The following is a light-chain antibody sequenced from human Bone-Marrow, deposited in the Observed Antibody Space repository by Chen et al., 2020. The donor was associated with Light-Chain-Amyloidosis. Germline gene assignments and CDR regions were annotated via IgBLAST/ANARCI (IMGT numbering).Light chain of an antibody. V-gene: IGLV2-8*01. Sequence: QSALTQPPSASGSPGQSVTISCTGTSGDVGRYNYVSWYQQNPGKAPQLMIYEVTKRPSGVPDRFSGSKSGNTASLTVSGLQADDEADYYCSSYAGDNNYVVFGGGTKLTVL. CDR2: EVT. CDR3: SSYAGDNNYVV. J-gene: IGLJ2*01. CDR1: SGDVGRYNY.